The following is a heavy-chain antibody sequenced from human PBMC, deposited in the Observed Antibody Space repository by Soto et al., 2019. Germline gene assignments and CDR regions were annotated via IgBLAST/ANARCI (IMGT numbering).Heavy chain of an antibody. J-gene: IGHJ5*02. V-gene: IGHV4-4*07. CDR3: ARDVRDTGYSYWFDP. CDR1: GGSVRGSH. CDR2: IYASGTT. D-gene: IGHD3-9*01. Sequence: PSETLSLTCIVSGGSVRGSHWSWIRQSAAKGLEWIGRIYASGTTNYNPSLKSRVTMSVDKSKNQVFLNLRFVTGADTAVYFCARDVRDTGYSYWFDPWGQGILVTVSS.